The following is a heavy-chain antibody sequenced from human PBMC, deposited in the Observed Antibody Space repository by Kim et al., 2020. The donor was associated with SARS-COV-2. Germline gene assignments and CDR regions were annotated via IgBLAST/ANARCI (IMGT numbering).Heavy chain of an antibody. CDR2: T. J-gene: IGHJ6*02. V-gene: IGHV3-9*01. Sequence: TGYADSVKGRFTGSGDNAKNSVFLQMDSLRTEDTALYYGVKDVSAGGADVWGQGTTVTVSS. CDR3: VKDVSAGGADV. D-gene: IGHD3-10*01.